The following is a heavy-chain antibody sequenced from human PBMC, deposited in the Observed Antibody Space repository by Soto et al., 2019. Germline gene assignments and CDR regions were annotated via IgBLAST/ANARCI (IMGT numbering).Heavy chain of an antibody. CDR2: IYYSGST. CDR1: GGSVSSGSYY. V-gene: IGHV4-61*01. CDR3: AAYYYDSSGYYYRFDY. J-gene: IGHJ4*02. Sequence: SETLSLTCTVSGGSVSSGSYYWSWIRQPPGKGLEWIGYIYYSGSTYYNPSLKSRVTISVDRSENQFSLKLSSVTAADTAVYYCAAYYYDSSGYYYRFDYWGQGTLVTVSS. D-gene: IGHD3-22*01.